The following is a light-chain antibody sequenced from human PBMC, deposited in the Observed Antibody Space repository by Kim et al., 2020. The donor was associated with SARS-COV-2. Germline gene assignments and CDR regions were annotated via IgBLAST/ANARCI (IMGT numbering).Light chain of an antibody. V-gene: IGLV3-21*04. Sequence: APGKTAWITCGGNNIGSKSVHWYQQKPGQAPVLVIYYDSARPSGIPERFSGSNSGNTATLTISRVEAGDEADYYCQVWDSSSDHVVFGGGTQLPVL. CDR2: YDS. CDR3: QVWDSSSDHVV. J-gene: IGLJ2*01. CDR1: NIGSKS.